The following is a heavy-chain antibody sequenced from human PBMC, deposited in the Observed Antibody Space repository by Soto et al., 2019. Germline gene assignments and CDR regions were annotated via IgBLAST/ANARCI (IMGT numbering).Heavy chain of an antibody. Sequence: EVQLLESGGGLVQAGGSLRLSCRASGSTSSSDAMTWVRQAPGKGLEWVSVISGGGDSAYYADSVQGRFAISRDNSKNTLFLQMSSLRAEATAVYYCAKVGYESGGYYYHDAFHIWGQGTMVTVSS. D-gene: IGHD3-22*01. J-gene: IGHJ3*02. V-gene: IGHV3-23*01. CDR1: GSTSSSDA. CDR2: ISGGGDSA. CDR3: AKVGYESGGYYYHDAFHI.